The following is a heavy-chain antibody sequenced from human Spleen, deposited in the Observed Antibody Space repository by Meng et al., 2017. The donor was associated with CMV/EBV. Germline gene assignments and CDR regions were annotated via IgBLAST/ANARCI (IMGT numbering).Heavy chain of an antibody. D-gene: IGHD1-1*01. CDR1: RDSNRTDIW. V-gene: IGHV4-4*02. J-gene: IGHJ4*02. Sequence: VPLQREDPAPVMPSGTLSPTLSVSRDSNRTDIWWSWARQPPGKGMKWIGEVYHRGDTNNNPYLKSRVVISVDRSKNQFSLNLSSVTAADTAVYYCGRDQGRQLINHWGQGTLVTVSS. CDR2: VYHRGDT. CDR3: GRDQGRQLINH.